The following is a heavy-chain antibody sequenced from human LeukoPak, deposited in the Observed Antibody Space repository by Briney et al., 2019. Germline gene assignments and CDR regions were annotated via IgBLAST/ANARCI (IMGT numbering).Heavy chain of an antibody. D-gene: IGHD2-15*01. Sequence: SETLSLTCAVYGESLRGYYWTWIRQPPGKGLEWIGEINHGGSTNYNPSLKSRVTISVDTSKNQFSLKLSSVTAADTAVYYCARGLYCSATTCGPPWSYWGQGTLITVSS. CDR1: GESLRGYY. V-gene: IGHV4-34*01. CDR2: INHGGST. J-gene: IGHJ4*02. CDR3: ARGLYCSATTCGPPWSY.